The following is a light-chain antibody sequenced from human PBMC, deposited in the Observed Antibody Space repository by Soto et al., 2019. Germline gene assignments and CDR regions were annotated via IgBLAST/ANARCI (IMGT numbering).Light chain of an antibody. CDR3: QQYSVYPWT. J-gene: IGKJ1*01. CDR2: MAS. CDR1: QSIDSW. Sequence: DIQMTQSPASLSASVGDRVTITCRASQSIDSWLAWLQQRPGKAPKLLSYMASNLESGVPSRFSGSRSGTEFTLTISSLQPDDFAIYYCQQYSVYPWTFGKGTKVEIK. V-gene: IGKV1-5*03.